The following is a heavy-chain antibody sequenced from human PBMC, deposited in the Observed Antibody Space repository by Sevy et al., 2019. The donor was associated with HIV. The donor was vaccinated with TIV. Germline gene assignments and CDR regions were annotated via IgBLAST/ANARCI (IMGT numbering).Heavy chain of an antibody. CDR1: GYTLTELS. CDR2: FDPEDGET. V-gene: IGHV1-24*01. J-gene: IGHJ6*02. D-gene: IGHD3-22*01. Sequence: ASVKVSCKVSGYTLTELSMHWVRQAPGKGLEWMGGFDPEDGETIYAQKFQGRVTVTEDTSTDTAYMELSSLRSEDTAVYYCATTNSREYYYYYYGMDVWGQGTTVTVSS. CDR3: ATTNSREYYYYYYGMDV.